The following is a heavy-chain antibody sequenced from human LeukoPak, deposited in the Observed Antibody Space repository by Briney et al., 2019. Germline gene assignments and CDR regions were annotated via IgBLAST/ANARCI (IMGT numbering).Heavy chain of an antibody. CDR1: GYTFTTYR. Sequence: ASVKVSCKPSGYTFTTYRIIWVGQAPGQGLEWMGWYSGFNDDTNYAQKFQGRVIMTTDKSTSTAYLELRSLTPDDTAVYYCARPSYEGAGHWGQGTLVIVSS. J-gene: IGHJ4*02. CDR2: YSGFNDDT. V-gene: IGHV1-18*01. CDR3: ARPSYEGAGH. D-gene: IGHD3-3*01.